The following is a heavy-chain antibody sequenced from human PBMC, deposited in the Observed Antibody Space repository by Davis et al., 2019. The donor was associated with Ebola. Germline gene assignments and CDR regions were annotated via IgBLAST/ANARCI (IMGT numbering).Heavy chain of an antibody. V-gene: IGHV4-39*01. J-gene: IGHJ4*02. Sequence: PSETLSLTCTVSGGSISSSRYYWGWIRQPPGKGLEWIGSIYYSGSTYYNPSLKSRVTISVDTSKNQFSLKLSSVTAADTAVYYCASHRTVVTYFDYWGQGTLVTVSS. CDR3: ASHRTVVTYFDY. CDR2: IYYSGST. CDR1: GGSISSSRYY. D-gene: IGHD4-23*01.